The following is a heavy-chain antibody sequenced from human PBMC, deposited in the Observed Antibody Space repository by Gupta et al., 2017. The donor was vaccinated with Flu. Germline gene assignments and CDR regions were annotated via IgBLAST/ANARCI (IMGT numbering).Heavy chain of an antibody. V-gene: IGHV3-48*03. D-gene: IGHD6-13*01. CDR3: ARDCGSSWYYGWFDP. Sequence: EVQLVESGGGLVQPGGSLRLSCAASGFTFSSYEMNWVRQAPGKGLEWVSYISSSGSTIYYADSVKGRFTISRDNAKNSLYLQMNSLRAEDTAVYYCARDCGSSWYYGWFDPWGQGTLVTVSS. CDR2: ISSSGSTI. J-gene: IGHJ5*02. CDR1: GFTFSSYE.